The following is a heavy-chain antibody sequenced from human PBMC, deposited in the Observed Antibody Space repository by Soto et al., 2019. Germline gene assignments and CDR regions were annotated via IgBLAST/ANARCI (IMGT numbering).Heavy chain of an antibody. D-gene: IGHD3-16*02. J-gene: IGHJ3*02. CDR3: ARGRMITFGGVIVEAAFDI. V-gene: IGHV1-2*04. CDR2: INPNSGGT. CDR1: GYTFTGYY. Sequence: ASVKVSCKASGYTFTGYYMHWVRQAPGQGLEWMGWINPNSGGTNYAQKFQGWVTMTRDTSISTAYMELSRLRSDDTAVYYCARGRMITFGGVIVEAAFDIWGQGTMVTVSS.